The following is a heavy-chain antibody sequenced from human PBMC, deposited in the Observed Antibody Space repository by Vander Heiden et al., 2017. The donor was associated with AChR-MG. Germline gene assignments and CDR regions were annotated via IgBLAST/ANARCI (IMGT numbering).Heavy chain of an antibody. J-gene: IGHJ3*02. CDR1: GGSISSSSYY. CDR2: IYYSGST. V-gene: IGHV4-39*01. CDR3: ARQQKIGGATMYAFDI. Sequence: QLQLQESGPGLVKPSATLSLTCTVSGGSISSSSYYWAWIRQPRGKGLEWIGSIYYSGSTYYNPSRKSRVTISVDTSKNQFSLKLSSVTAADTAVYYCARQQKIGGATMYAFDIWGQGTMVTVSS. D-gene: IGHD1-26*01.